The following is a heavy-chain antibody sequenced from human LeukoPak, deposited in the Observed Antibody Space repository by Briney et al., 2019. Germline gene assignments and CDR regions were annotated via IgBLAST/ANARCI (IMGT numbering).Heavy chain of an antibody. CDR3: ASKDTSGWYEEA. CDR1: GYTFTSYY. CDR2: INPSGGSA. Sequence: ASVKVSCKASGYTFTSYYMHWVRQAPGQGLEWMGVINPSGGSATYAQRFQGRIAMTRDTSASTVYVELSSLRSEDTAVYYCASKDTSGWYEEAWGQGTLVTVSS. V-gene: IGHV1-46*01. D-gene: IGHD6-19*01. J-gene: IGHJ5*02.